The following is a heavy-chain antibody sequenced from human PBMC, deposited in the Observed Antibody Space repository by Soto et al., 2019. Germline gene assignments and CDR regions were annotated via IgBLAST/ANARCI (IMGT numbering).Heavy chain of an antibody. J-gene: IGHJ4*02. V-gene: IGHV4-31*03. Sequence: PSETLSLTCTVSGDSIMRDSYYWNWIRQHPGKGLEWIGYIYYSGTNAYNPSLKTRITISPDKSKNQFSLKQSNVKAADTAVYYCARRESTDSITGTTRYYYFDYWGQGTLVTVSS. CDR3: ARRESTDSITGTTRYYYFDY. D-gene: IGHD1-20*01. CDR2: IYYSGTN. CDR1: GDSIMRDSYY.